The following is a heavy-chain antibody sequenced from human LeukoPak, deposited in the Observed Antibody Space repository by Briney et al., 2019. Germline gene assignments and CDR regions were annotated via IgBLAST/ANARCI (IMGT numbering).Heavy chain of an antibody. CDR1: GFTFSSYA. CDR2: ISYDGSNK. V-gene: IGHV3-30*04. J-gene: IGHJ4*02. D-gene: IGHD3-16*01. CDR3: ARDRRNVGDY. Sequence: GRSLRLSCAASGFTFSSYAMHWVRQAPGKGLEWVAVISYDGSNKYYADSVKGRFTISRDNSKNTLYLEMNSLRAEDTAVHYCARDRRNVGDYWGQGTLVTVSS.